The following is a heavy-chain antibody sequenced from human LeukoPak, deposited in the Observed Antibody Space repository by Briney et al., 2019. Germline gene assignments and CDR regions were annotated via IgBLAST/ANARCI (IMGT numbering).Heavy chain of an antibody. CDR1: GYTLTELS. J-gene: IGHJ6*02. CDR3: ATGTVPGGYYGMDV. D-gene: IGHD1-26*01. CDR2: FDPEDGET. V-gene: IGHV1-24*01. Sequence: GASVKVSCKISGYTLTELSMHWVRQAPGKGLEWMGGFDPEDGETIYAQKFQGRVTMTEDTSTDTAYMELSSLRSEDTAVYYCATGTVPGGYYGMDVWGQGTTVTVSS.